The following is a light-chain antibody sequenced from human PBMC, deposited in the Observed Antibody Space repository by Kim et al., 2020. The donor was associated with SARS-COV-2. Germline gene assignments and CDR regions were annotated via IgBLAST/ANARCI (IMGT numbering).Light chain of an antibody. CDR2: DVT. CDR3: VSYTSGRTWV. V-gene: IGLV2-14*03. J-gene: IGLJ3*02. Sequence: GQWIPISCTGTGSDVGGSDSVSWYQQHPGKVPKLIIHDVTERPSGISNRFSASQSGNMASLTISGLQAEDEADYYCVSYTSGRTWVFGGGTQLTVL. CDR1: GSDVGGSDS.